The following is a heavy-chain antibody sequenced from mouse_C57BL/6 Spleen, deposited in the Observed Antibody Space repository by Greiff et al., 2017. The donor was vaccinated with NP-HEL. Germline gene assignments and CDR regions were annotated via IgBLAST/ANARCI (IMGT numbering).Heavy chain of an antibody. Sequence: EVKLMESGGGLVQPKGSLKLSCAASGFTFNTYAMHWVRQAPGKGLEWVARIRSKSSNYATYYADSVKARVTISRDDSQNMLYLQMNNLKTEDTAMYYCVRDRDGYISLAMDYWGQGTSVTVSS. CDR1: GFTFNTYA. CDR2: IRSKSSNYAT. CDR3: VRDRDGYISLAMDY. V-gene: IGHV10-3*01. D-gene: IGHD2-3*01. J-gene: IGHJ4*01.